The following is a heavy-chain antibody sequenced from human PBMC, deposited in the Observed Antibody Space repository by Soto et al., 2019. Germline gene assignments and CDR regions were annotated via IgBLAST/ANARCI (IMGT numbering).Heavy chain of an antibody. CDR3: ARLLGLRAAES. CDR1: GVSISGSTFY. D-gene: IGHD3-16*01. J-gene: IGHJ1*01. V-gene: IGHV4-39*01. CDR2: VYYNENT. Sequence: QIQLHESGPGLVKPSETLSLTCSVSGVSISGSTFYWGWIRQSPGKGLEWIGSVYYNENTYYNPSLARRVTISLQPSKNQFSQILRSVTAADTTVYYCARLLGLRAAESWGQGTLLTVSS.